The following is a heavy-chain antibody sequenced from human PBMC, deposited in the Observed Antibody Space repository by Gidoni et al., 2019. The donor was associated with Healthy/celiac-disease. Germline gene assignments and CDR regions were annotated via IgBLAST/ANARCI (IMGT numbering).Heavy chain of an antibody. V-gene: IGHV3-30*02. J-gene: IGHJ4*02. Sequence: QVQLVESGGGVVPPGGSLSLTCAASGFTLRSFGMHWVRQAPGKGVEGVAFIRYDGSNKYYADSVKGRFTISRDNSKNTLYLQMNSLRAEDTAVYYCAKDRSWEGGWYLTGCFDYWGQGTLVTVSS. D-gene: IGHD6-19*01. CDR3: AKDRSWEGGWYLTGCFDY. CDR1: GFTLRSFG. CDR2: IRYDGSNK.